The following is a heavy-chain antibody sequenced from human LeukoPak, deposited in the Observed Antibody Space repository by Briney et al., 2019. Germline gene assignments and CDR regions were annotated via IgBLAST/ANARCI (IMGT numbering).Heavy chain of an antibody. J-gene: IGHJ5*02. CDR3: ARLSAP. CDR1: GYPFSDYY. V-gene: IGHV1-2*02. Sequence: RASVKVSRKTSGYPFSDYYIHWIRQASGQGLESMGWIDPKNGDTKYAQRSQGRLTISMDTSIDTVYMELSSLRYDDTAVYYCARLSAPWGQGTLVTVSS. CDR2: IDPKNGDT.